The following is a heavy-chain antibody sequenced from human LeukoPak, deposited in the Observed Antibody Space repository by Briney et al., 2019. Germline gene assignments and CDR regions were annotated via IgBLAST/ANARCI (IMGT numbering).Heavy chain of an antibody. CDR1: GFTFSSYS. Sequence: PGGSLRLSCAASGFTFSSYSMNWVRQAPGKGLEWVSYISSSSSTIYYADSVKGRFTISRDNAKNSLYLQMNSLRAEDTALYYCAKAPRGGAKYGMDVWGQGTTVTVSS. CDR3: AKAPRGGAKYGMDV. CDR2: ISSSSSTI. D-gene: IGHD3-10*01. J-gene: IGHJ6*02. V-gene: IGHV3-48*01.